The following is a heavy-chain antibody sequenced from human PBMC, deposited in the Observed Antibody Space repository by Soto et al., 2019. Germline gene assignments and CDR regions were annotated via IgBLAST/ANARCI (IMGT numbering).Heavy chain of an antibody. D-gene: IGHD6-6*01. CDR1: GYTFTSYY. V-gene: IGHV1-46*03. CDR2: INPSGGST. CDR3: ARGGDIAARTTHNWFDP. Sequence: ASVKVSCKASGYTFTSYYMHWVRQAPGQGLEWMGIINPSGGSTSYAQKFQGRVTMTRDTSTSTVYMELSSLRSEDTAVYYCARGGDIAARTTHNWFDPWGQGTLVTVSS. J-gene: IGHJ5*02.